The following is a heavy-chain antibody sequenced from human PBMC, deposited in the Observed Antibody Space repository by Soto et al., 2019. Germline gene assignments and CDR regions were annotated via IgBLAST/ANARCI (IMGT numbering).Heavy chain of an antibody. J-gene: IGHJ6*02. Sequence: KPSETLSLTCTVSGGSISSSSYYWGWIRQPPGKGLEWIGSIYYSGSTYYNPSLKSRVNISVDTSKNQFSLKLSSVTAAETAVYYCARQRLVFEPYYYYYGMDVWGQGTTVTVSS. D-gene: IGHD6-19*01. V-gene: IGHV4-39*01. CDR2: IYYSGST. CDR1: GGSISSSSYY. CDR3: ARQRLVFEPYYYYYGMDV.